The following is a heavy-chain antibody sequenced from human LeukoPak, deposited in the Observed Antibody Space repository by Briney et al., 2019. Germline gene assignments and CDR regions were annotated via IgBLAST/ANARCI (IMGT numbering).Heavy chain of an antibody. Sequence: EGSLRLSCAASGFTFSSYGMHWVRQAPGKGLEWVAVIWYDGSNKYYADSVKGRFTISRDNSKNTLYLQMNSLRAEDTAVYYCARDRNYYDSSGYDAFDIWGQGTMVTVSS. V-gene: IGHV3-33*01. CDR1: GFTFSSYG. D-gene: IGHD3-22*01. J-gene: IGHJ3*02. CDR2: IWYDGSNK. CDR3: ARDRNYYDSSGYDAFDI.